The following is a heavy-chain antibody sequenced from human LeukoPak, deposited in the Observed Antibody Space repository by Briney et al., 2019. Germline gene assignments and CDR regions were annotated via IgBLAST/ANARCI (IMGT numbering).Heavy chain of an antibody. V-gene: IGHV4-61*01. J-gene: IGHJ6*04. CDR2: IYYSGST. D-gene: IGHD6-13*01. Sequence: PSETLSLTCTVSGGSVSSGSYYWGWIRQPPGKGLEWIGYIYYSGSTNYNPSLKSRVTISVDTSKNQFSLKLSSVTAADTAVYYCASPYSSSWYSPYYYSGMDVWGKGTTVTVSS. CDR3: ASPYSSSWYSPYYYSGMDV. CDR1: GGSVSSGSYY.